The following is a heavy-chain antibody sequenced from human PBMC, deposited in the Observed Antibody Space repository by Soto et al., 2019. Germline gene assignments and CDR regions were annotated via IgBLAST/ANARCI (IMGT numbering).Heavy chain of an antibody. V-gene: IGHV5-51*01. Sequence: ESLKISCKGSGYSFTSYWIGWVRQMPGKGLEWMGIIYPGDSDTRYSPSFQGQVTISADKSISTAYLQWSSLKASDTAMYYCARAVIAAAATGSAYNWFDPWGQGTLVTVSS. J-gene: IGHJ5*02. D-gene: IGHD6-13*01. CDR1: GYSFTSYW. CDR3: ARAVIAAAATGSAYNWFDP. CDR2: IYPGDSDT.